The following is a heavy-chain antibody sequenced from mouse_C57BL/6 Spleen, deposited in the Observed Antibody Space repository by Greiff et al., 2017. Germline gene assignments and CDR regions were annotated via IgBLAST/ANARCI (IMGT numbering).Heavy chain of an antibody. Sequence: QVQLQQSGAELVRPGTSVKVSCKASGYAFTNYLIEWVKQRPGQGLEWIGVINPGSGGTHYNEKFKGKATLTADKSSSPAYMQLSSLTSEDSAVYFCERKDGYYGSSLNYAMDDWGQGTSVTVSS. CDR3: ERKDGYYGSSLNYAMDD. V-gene: IGHV1-54*01. CDR2: INPGSGGT. J-gene: IGHJ4*01. CDR1: GYAFTNYL. D-gene: IGHD1-1*01.